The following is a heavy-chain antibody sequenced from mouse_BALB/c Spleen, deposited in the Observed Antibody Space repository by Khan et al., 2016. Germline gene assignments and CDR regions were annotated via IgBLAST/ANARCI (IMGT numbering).Heavy chain of an antibody. J-gene: IGHJ2*02. Sequence: EVQLQESGPDLVKPSQSLSLTCTVTGYSITSGYSWHWIRQFPGNKLEWMAYIHYSGSTNYNPSLKSRISINRDKSKNQFFLQLISVTTEDTATYYCTRADYYGSDYWGQGTSLTVSS. CDR3: TRADYYGSDY. V-gene: IGHV3-1*02. CDR2: IHYSGST. D-gene: IGHD1-1*01. CDR1: GYSITSGYS.